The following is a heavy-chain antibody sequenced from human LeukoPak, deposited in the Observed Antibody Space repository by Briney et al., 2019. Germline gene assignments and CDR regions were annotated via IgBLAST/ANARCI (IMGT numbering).Heavy chain of an antibody. CDR1: GFTFSSYS. D-gene: IGHD3-3*01. CDR2: ISYDGSNK. J-gene: IGHJ4*02. V-gene: IGHV3-30*03. CDR3: ARGRYYDFSIAVDY. Sequence: GGSLRLSCAASGFTFSSYSMNWVRQAPGKGLEWVAVISYDGSNKYYADSVKGRFTISRDNSKNTLYLQMNSLRAEDTAVYYCARGRYYDFSIAVDYWGQGTLVTVSS.